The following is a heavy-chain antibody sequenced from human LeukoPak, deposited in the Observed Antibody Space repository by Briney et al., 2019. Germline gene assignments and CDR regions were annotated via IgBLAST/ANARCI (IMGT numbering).Heavy chain of an antibody. CDR2: IYSGRST. D-gene: IGHD1-26*01. Sequence: AGGSLTLSCAVSGLPVSRNYMSGPPQSPGKGVEWVSVIYSGRSTYYADSVKSRFTISRDNAKNSLHLQMNSLRDEDTAVYYCAREIVGASDYWGQGTLVTVSS. J-gene: IGHJ4*02. CDR1: GLPVSRNY. V-gene: IGHV3-53*01. CDR3: AREIVGASDY.